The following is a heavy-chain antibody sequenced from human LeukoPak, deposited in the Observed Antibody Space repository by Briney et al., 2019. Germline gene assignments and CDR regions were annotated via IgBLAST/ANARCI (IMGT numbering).Heavy chain of an antibody. J-gene: IGHJ6*03. CDR2: ISYDGSNK. D-gene: IGHD3-3*01. Sequence: GGSLRLSCAASGFTFSSYAMHWVRQAPGKGLEWVAVISYDGSNKYYADSVKGRFTISRDNSKNTLYLQMNSLRAEDTAVYCCARDYSGEWLFSYMDAWGKGTTVTVSS. V-gene: IGHV3-30*01. CDR1: GFTFSSYA. CDR3: ARDYSGEWLFSYMDA.